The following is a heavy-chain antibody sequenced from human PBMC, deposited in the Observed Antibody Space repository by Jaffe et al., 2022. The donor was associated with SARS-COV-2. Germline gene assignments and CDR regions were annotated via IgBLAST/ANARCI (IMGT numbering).Heavy chain of an antibody. CDR2: ISYDGSNK. V-gene: IGHV3-30-3*01. CDR3: AGDYGDPQGYFDY. J-gene: IGHJ4*02. CDR1: GFTFSSYA. Sequence: QVQLVESGGGVVQPGRSLRLSCAASGFTFSSYAMHWVRQAPGKGLEWVAVISYDGSNKYYADSVKGRFIISRDTSKNTLYLQMNSLRVEDTAVYYCAGDYGDPQGYFDYWGQGALVTVSS. D-gene: IGHD4-17*01.